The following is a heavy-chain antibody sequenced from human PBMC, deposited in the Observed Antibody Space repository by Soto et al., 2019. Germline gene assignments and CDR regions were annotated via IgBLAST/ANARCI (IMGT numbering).Heavy chain of an antibody. CDR3: AIGGLPSFDWSPSYYYGMDV. V-gene: IGHV4-59*01. D-gene: IGHD3-9*01. Sequence: PSETLSLTCTVSGGSISSYYWSWIRQPPGKGLEWIGYIYYSGSTNYNPSLKSRVTISVDTSKNQFSLKLSSVTAADTAVYYCAIGGLPSFDWSPSYYYGMDVWGQGTTVTVSS. CDR2: IYYSGST. J-gene: IGHJ6*02. CDR1: GGSISSYY.